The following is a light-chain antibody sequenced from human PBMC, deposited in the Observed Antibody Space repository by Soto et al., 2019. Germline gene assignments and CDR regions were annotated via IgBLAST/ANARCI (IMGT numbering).Light chain of an antibody. CDR3: CSYAGGNTLV. V-gene: IGLV2-8*01. CDR2: EVI. Sequence: QSALTQPPSASGSPGQLVTISCTGTSSDVGASNYVSWYQQHPGKAPKLIIYEVIKRPSGVPDRFFGSKSGNTASLTVSGLQSEDEADYYCCSYAGGNTLVFGGETKLTVL. CDR1: SSDVGASNY. J-gene: IGLJ2*01.